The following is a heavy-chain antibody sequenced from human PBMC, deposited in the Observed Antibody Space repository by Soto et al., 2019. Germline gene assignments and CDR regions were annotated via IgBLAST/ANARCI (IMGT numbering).Heavy chain of an antibody. Sequence: GGSLRLSCAASGFTFSSYAMHWVRQAPGKGLEWVAVISYDGSNKYYADSVKGRFTISRDNSKNTLYLQMNSLRAEDTAVYYCASPYYDILTGYYNVFDYWGQGTLVTVSS. CDR3: ASPYYDILTGYYNVFDY. V-gene: IGHV3-30-3*01. CDR1: GFTFSSYA. D-gene: IGHD3-9*01. J-gene: IGHJ4*02. CDR2: ISYDGSNK.